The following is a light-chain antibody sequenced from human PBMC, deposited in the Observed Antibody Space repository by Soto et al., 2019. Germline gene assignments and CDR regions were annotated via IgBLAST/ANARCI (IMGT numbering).Light chain of an antibody. J-gene: IGKJ1*01. CDR3: QHRGNWALM. CDR2: DGS. CDR1: QSLSGY. V-gene: IGKV3-11*01. Sequence: DIVLTQTQATLSLSPGDRATLSCRASQSLSGYLVWYPQKPGQAPRLLIYDGSNMATGIPARFSGSGSVTDMVLTMISIVPENSVCLFWQHRGNWALMFG.